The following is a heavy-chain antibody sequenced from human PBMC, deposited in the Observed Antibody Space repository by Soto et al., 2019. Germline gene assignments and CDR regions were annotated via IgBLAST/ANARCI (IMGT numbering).Heavy chain of an antibody. J-gene: IGHJ6*02. Sequence: LRLSCAASGFTFNIYAMSWVRQAPGKGLEWVSIISGSGGSMYYADSVKGRFTISRDNSKNTVYLQMNTLRAEDTAVYYCAKDWGRGGATADYYYALDVCGQRTTVTVSS. D-gene: IGHD1-26*01. CDR3: AKDWGRGGATADYYYALDV. CDR1: GFTFNIYA. CDR2: ISGSGGSM. V-gene: IGHV3-23*01.